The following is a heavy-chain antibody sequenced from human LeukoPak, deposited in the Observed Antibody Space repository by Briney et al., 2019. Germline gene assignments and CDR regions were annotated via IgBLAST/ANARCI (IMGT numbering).Heavy chain of an antibody. J-gene: IGHJ4*02. V-gene: IGHV3-21*01. Sequence: GGSLRLSCAASDFIFSDYAMNWVRQAPGKGLEWVSSIGTNGHYIYNADSVKGRFTISRDNAKSSLYLQMNSLRAEDTAVYYCARALVGIYSSSWYGIDYWGQGTLVTVSS. CDR3: ARALVGIYSSSWYGIDY. D-gene: IGHD6-13*01. CDR1: DFIFSDYA. CDR2: IGTNGHYI.